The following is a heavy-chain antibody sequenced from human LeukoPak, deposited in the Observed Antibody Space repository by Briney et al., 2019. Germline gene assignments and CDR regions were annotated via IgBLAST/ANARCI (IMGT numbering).Heavy chain of an antibody. Sequence: ASVKVSCKASGYTFTSYGISWVRQAPGQGLEWMGWISAYNGNTNYAQKLQGRVTMTTDASTSTAYMELRSLRSDDTAAYYCAREIVDSSGYYPGDPWGQGTLVTVSS. CDR1: GYTFTSYG. V-gene: IGHV1-18*01. J-gene: IGHJ5*02. CDR2: ISAYNGNT. CDR3: AREIVDSSGYYPGDP. D-gene: IGHD3-22*01.